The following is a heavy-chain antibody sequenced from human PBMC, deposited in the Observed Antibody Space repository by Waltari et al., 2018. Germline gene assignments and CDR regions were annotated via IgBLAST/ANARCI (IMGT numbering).Heavy chain of an antibody. CDR3: AREPLQQLVRFDY. CDR2: IYYSGST. V-gene: IGHV4-39*07. Sequence: QLQLQESGPGLVKPSETLSLTCTVSGGSISSSSYYWGWLRQPPGKGLEWIGSIYYSGSTYYNPSLKGRVTISVDTSKTQFSLKLSSVTAADTAVYYCAREPLQQLVRFDYWGQGTLVTVSS. J-gene: IGHJ4*02. CDR1: GGSISSSSYY. D-gene: IGHD6-13*01.